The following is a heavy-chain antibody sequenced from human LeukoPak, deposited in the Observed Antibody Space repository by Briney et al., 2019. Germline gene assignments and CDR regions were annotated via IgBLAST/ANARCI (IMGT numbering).Heavy chain of an antibody. CDR3: ARANISPRVPWYYHYVDV. CDR2: ISGSGGST. CDR1: GFTFSSFG. Sequence: GGSLRLSCAASGFTFSSFGVNWVRQAPGKGLEWVSVISGSGGSTYYADSVKGRFTISRDNSKNTLFLQMNSLRDEDTAVYYCARANISPRVPWYYHYVDVWGKGTTVTVSS. D-gene: IGHD2/OR15-2a*01. J-gene: IGHJ6*03. V-gene: IGHV3-23*01.